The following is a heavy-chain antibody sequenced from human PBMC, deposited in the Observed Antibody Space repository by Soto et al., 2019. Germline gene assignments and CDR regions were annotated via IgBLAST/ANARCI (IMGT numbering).Heavy chain of an antibody. CDR1: GYTFTSYG. V-gene: IGHV1-18*01. CDR2: ISAYNGNT. D-gene: IGHD2-2*01. Sequence: ASVKVSCKASGYTFTSYGISWVRQAPGQGLEWMGWISAYNGNTNYAQKLQGRVTMTTDTSTSTAYMELRSLRSDDTAVYYCARAGDIVVVPAADYYYYMDVWGKGTTVTVSS. CDR3: ARAGDIVVVPAADYYYYMDV. J-gene: IGHJ6*03.